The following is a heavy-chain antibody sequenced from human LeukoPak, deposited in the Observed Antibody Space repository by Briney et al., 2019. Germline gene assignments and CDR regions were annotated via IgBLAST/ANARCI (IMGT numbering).Heavy chain of an antibody. D-gene: IGHD3-16*01. CDR3: ARPRTGGAQFDY. CDR2: ISSSSSYI. CDR1: GFTFSNYG. Sequence: GGSLRLSCAASGFTFSNYGMNWVRQAPGKGLEWVSSISSSSSYIYYADSVKGRFTISRDNAKNSLYLQMNSLRAEDTAVYYCARPRTGGAQFDYWGQGTLVTVSS. J-gene: IGHJ4*02. V-gene: IGHV3-21*01.